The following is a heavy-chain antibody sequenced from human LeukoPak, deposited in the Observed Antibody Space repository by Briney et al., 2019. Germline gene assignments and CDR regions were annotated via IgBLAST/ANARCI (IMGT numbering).Heavy chain of an antibody. D-gene: IGHD1-26*01. J-gene: IGHJ4*02. CDR1: AFTVSSYY. CDR2: INNVGDDT. CDR3: AKGGSYAPLDY. Sequence: GGSLRLSCAASAFTVSSYYMSWVRQAPGKGLEWVSAINNVGDDTIYTDSLKGRFTISRDNSKNTLYLQMYSLRAEDTAVYYCAKGGSYAPLDYWGQGTLVTVSS. V-gene: IGHV3-23*01.